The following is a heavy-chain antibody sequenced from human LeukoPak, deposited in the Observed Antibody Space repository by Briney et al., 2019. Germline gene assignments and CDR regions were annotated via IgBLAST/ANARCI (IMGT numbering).Heavy chain of an antibody. V-gene: IGHV4-4*07. D-gene: IGHD6-13*01. Sequence: PSETLSLTCTVSGGSIRSYYWSWIRQPAGKGLEWIGRIYTSGSTNYNPSLKSRVTMSVDTSKNQFSLKLSSVTAADTAVYYCARERYSSSWYPADWGQGTLVTVSS. CDR1: GGSIRSYY. J-gene: IGHJ4*02. CDR2: IYTSGST. CDR3: ARERYSSSWYPAD.